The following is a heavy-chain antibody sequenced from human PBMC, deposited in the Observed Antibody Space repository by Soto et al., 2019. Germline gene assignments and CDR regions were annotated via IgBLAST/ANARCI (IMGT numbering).Heavy chain of an antibody. D-gene: IGHD3-9*01. Sequence: GGSLRLSCAASGFTFSSYGMHWVRQAPGKGLEWVSAISGSGGSTYYADSVKGRFTISRDNSKNTLYLQMNSLRAEDTAVYYCAKTSLRYYDILTGYYTPHRGAFAIWRQGTMVTVSS. CDR2: ISGSGGST. CDR1: GFTFSSYG. J-gene: IGHJ3*02. V-gene: IGHV3-23*01. CDR3: AKTSLRYYDILTGYYTPHRGAFAI.